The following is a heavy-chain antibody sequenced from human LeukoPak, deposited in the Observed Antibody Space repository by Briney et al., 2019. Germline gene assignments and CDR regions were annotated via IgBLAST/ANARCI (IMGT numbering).Heavy chain of an antibody. V-gene: IGHV4-34*01. CDR3: ARSYYYDSSGYYFSYFDY. D-gene: IGHD3-22*01. Sequence: SETLSLTCAVYGGSFSGYYWSWIRQPPGKGLEWIGEINHSGGTNYNPSLKSRVTISVDTSKNQFSLKLSSVTATDTAVYYCARSYYYDSSGYYFSYFDYWGQGTLVTVSS. J-gene: IGHJ4*02. CDR1: GGSFSGYY. CDR2: INHSGGT.